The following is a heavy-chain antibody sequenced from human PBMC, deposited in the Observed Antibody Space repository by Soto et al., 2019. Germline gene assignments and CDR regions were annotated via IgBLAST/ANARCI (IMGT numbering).Heavy chain of an antibody. V-gene: IGHV3-48*03. Sequence: PGGSLRLSCAASGFTFSSYEMNWVRQAPGKGLEWVSYISSSGSTIYYADSVKGRFTISRDNAKNSLYLQMNSLRAEDTAVYYCARDHKGAYLYYGMDVWGQGTTVTVSS. CDR1: GFTFSSYE. CDR3: ARDHKGAYLYYGMDV. J-gene: IGHJ6*02. CDR2: ISSSGSTI.